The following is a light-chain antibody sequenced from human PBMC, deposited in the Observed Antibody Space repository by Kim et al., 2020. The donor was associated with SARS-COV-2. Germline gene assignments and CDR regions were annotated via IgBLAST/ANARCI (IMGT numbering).Light chain of an antibody. CDR1: QSVSSY. J-gene: IGKJ4*01. Sequence: EIVMTQSPATLSLSPGERATLSCRASQSVSSYLTWYQQKPGQAPRLLIYDASNRATGIPARFSGSGSGTDFTITISSLEAEDFGVYYCQQRSNWPLTFGGGTKVDIK. CDR2: DAS. V-gene: IGKV3-11*01. CDR3: QQRSNWPLT.